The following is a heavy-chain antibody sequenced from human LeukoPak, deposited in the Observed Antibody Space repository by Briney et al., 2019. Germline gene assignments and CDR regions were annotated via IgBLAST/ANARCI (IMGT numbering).Heavy chain of an antibody. J-gene: IGHJ4*02. Sequence: SETLSLTCTVSGGSISSGGYYWSWIRQHPGKGLEWIGYIYYSGSTYYNPSLESRVTISTDKSKNQFSLTLRSVAAADTAVYYCARHDDFLSPYDYWGQGVLVTVSS. CDR3: ARHDDFLSPYDY. CDR2: IYYSGST. D-gene: IGHD3-3*01. CDR1: GGSISSGGYY. V-gene: IGHV4-31*03.